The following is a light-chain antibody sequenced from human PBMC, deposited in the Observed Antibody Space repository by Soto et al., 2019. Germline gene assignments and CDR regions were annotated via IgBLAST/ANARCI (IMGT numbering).Light chain of an antibody. CDR3: QHYNSYSEA. CDR2: NAS. Sequence: DIQMAQPTTTLCGPLPHRVALTCRASQTSSSWLAWYQQKPGKAPKLLIYNASTLKSGVPSRFSGSGSGTEFTLTISSLQPDDFATYYCQHYNSYSEAFGQGTKVDIK. V-gene: IGKV1-5*03. J-gene: IGKJ1*01. CDR1: QTSSSW.